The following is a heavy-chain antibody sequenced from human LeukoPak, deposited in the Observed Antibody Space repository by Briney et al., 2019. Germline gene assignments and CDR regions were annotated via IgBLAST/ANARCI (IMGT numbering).Heavy chain of an antibody. J-gene: IGHJ6*02. Sequence: GGSLRLSCAASGFTFSSYWMHWVRQAPGKGLVWVSCINSDGSSTSYADSVKGRFTISRDNAKNTLYLQMNSLRAEDTAVYYCAREGNSGMDVWGQGTTVTVSS. CDR3: AREGNSGMDV. CDR2: INSDGSST. CDR1: GFTFSSYW. V-gene: IGHV3-74*01.